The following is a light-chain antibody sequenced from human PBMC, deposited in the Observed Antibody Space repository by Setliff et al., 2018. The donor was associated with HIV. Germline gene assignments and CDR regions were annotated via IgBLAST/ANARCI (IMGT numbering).Light chain of an antibody. Sequence: QSVLAQPASVSESPGQSVTISCTGTSSDVGAYNYVSWYQQHPGKAPKILIYYVNARPSGVSTRFSGSKSGNSAPLTISGLQTEDDADYYCNSFTTSETDVFRTGTKVTVL. CDR3: NSFTTSETDV. CDR2: YVN. V-gene: IGLV2-14*01. J-gene: IGLJ1*01. CDR1: SSDVGAYNY.